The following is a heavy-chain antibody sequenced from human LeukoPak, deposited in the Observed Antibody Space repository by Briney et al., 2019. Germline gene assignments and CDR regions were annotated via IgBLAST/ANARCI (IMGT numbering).Heavy chain of an antibody. J-gene: IGHJ3*02. V-gene: IGHV3-74*01. CDR3: AREGGDEAFDI. CDR1: GFTFSSYW. CDR2: INSDGSST. Sequence: GGSLRLSCAASGFTFSSYWMHWVRQAPGKGLVWVSRINSDGSSTSNADSVKGRFTISRDNAKNTLWLQMNSLRAGDSAVYYCAREGGDEAFDIWGQGTMVTVSS. D-gene: IGHD3-10*01.